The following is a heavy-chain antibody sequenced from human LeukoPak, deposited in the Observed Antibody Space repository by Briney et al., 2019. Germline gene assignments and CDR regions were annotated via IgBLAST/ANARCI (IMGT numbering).Heavy chain of an antibody. J-gene: IGHJ4*02. Sequence: SGGSLRLSCVVSGFTSNSDAITWVRQAPGKGLEYVSAISSNGGSTYYANSVKGRFTISRDNSKNTLYLQMGSLRAEDMAVYYCARDYSGPFDYWGQGTLVTVSS. CDR3: ARDYSGPFDY. CDR2: ISSNGGST. CDR1: GFTSNSDA. D-gene: IGHD3-10*01. V-gene: IGHV3-64*01.